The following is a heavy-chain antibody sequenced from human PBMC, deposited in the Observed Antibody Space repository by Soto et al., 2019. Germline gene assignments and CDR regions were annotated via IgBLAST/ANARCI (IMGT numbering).Heavy chain of an antibody. Sequence: PGGSLRLSCAASGFTFSNAWMNWVRQAPGKGLGWVGRIKSKTDGGTTDYAAPVKGRFTISRDDSKNTLYLQMNSLKTEDTAVYYCTTDLYCSSTSCYDGLDYWGQGTLVTVSS. D-gene: IGHD2-2*01. V-gene: IGHV3-15*07. J-gene: IGHJ4*02. CDR2: IKSKTDGGTT. CDR1: GFTFSNAW. CDR3: TTDLYCSSTSCYDGLDY.